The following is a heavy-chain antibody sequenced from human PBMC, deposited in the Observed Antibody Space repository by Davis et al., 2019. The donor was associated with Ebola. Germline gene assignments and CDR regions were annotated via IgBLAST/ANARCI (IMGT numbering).Heavy chain of an antibody. Sequence: SETLSLTCAVSGASVSSTNWWSWVRQPPGKGLEWIGDIYHSGRTNYNPSLKSRVTISVDKSENQFSLKLSSVTAADTAVYYCARVVRTYYRSMDVWGQGTTVTVSS. D-gene: IGHD3-22*01. CDR2: IYHSGRT. J-gene: IGHJ6*02. CDR3: ARVVRTYYRSMDV. V-gene: IGHV4-4*02. CDR1: GASVSSTNW.